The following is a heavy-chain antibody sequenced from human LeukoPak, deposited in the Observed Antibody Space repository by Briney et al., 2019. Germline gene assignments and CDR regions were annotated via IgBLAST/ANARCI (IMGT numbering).Heavy chain of an antibody. CDR3: ARHAIYGVYNYYYYYYMDV. CDR2: INTIGST. J-gene: IGHJ6*03. D-gene: IGHD3-3*01. V-gene: IGHV4-4*09. CDR1: GGSISSFY. Sequence: SETLSLTCTVSGGSISSFYWSWIRQLPGKGLEWIGYINTIGSTSYNPSLKSRVTISVDTSKNQFSLKLTSVTAADTAVYYCARHAIYGVYNYYYYYYMDVWGRGTTVTVSS.